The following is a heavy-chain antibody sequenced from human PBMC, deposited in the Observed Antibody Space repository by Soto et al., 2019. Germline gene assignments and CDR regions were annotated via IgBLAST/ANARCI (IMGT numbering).Heavy chain of an antibody. D-gene: IGHD4-17*01. CDR3: ARDLPTTVTPYYYYYMDV. V-gene: IGHV4-59*01. Sequence: SETLSLTCTVSGGSISSYYWSWIRQPPGKGLEWIGYIYYSGSTNYNPSLKSRVTISVDTSKNQFSLKLSSVTAADTAVYYCARDLPTTVTPYYYYYMDVWGKGTTVTVSS. J-gene: IGHJ6*03. CDR2: IYYSGST. CDR1: GGSISSYY.